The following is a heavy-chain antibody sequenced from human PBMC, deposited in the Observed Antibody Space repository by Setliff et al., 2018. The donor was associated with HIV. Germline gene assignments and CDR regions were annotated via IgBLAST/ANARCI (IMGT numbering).Heavy chain of an antibody. CDR2: IFRAGNA. J-gene: IGHJ6*02. D-gene: IGHD2-15*01. V-gene: IGHV4-61*02. CDR1: AGSINSGAYL. CDR3: AREQSHFVVDYYYYYGMDV. Sequence: TLSPTCPLSAGSINSGAYLWAWIRQPGGKGLEWIGRIFRAGNATYNPSLQSRAILSVDTSQNQFCLQLKHVTAADTAIYYCAREQSHFVVDYYYYYGMDVWGQGNTVTVSS.